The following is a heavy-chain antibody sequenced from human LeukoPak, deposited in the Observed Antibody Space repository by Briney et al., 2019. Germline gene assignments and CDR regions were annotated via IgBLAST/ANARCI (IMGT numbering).Heavy chain of an antibody. CDR1: GLNFSTSG. CDR3: ATETNGRHYDY. CDR2: IGPTGSDR. D-gene: IGHD1-14*01. Sequence: GGSLRLSCTASGLNFSTSGFNWVRQAPGKGLEWVASIGPTGSDRYHADSIKGRFTISRDNANNFLYLQMNSLRAEDTAVYYCATETNGRHYDYWGQGTLLTVSS. V-gene: IGHV3-21*06. J-gene: IGHJ4*02.